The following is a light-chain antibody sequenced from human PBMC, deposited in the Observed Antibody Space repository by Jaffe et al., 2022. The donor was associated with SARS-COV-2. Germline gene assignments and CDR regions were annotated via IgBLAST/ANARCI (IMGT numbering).Light chain of an antibody. V-gene: IGLV2-14*01. CDR3: SSYTSSSTVI. Sequence: QSALTQPASVSGSPGQSITITCTGTSSDVGGYQYVSWYQQHPGKAPKLMIYEVSNRPSGVPDRLSGSKSGNTASLTISGLQAEDEGDYYCSSYTSSSTVIFGGGTKLTVL. CDR2: EVS. J-gene: IGLJ2*01. CDR1: SSDVGGYQY.